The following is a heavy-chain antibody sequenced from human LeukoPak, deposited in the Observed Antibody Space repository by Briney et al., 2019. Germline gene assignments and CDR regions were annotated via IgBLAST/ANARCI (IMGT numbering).Heavy chain of an antibody. CDR2: ISAYNGNT. CDR1: GYTFTSYG. D-gene: IGHD6-6*01. CDR3: ARGHKYSSRYNWFDP. J-gene: IGHJ5*02. Sequence: ASVKVSCKASGYTFTSYGISWVRQAPGQGLEWMGWISAYNGNTNYAQKLQGRVTMTTDTSTSTAYMELRSLRSEDTAVYYCARGHKYSSRYNWFDPWGQGTLVTVSS. V-gene: IGHV1-18*01.